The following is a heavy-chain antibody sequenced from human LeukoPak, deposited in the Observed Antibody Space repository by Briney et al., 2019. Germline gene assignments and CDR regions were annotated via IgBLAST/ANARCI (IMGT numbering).Heavy chain of an antibody. CDR3: AKACRYSGSYLSDAFDI. CDR1: GFTFSSYG. V-gene: IGHV3-30*02. CDR2: IRYDGSNK. D-gene: IGHD1-26*01. J-gene: IGHJ3*02. Sequence: PGGSLRLSCAASGFTFSSYGMHWVRQAPGKGLEWVAFIRYDGSNKYYADSVKGRFTISRDNSKNTLYLQMNSLRAEDTAVYYCAKACRYSGSYLSDAFDIWGQGTMVTVSS.